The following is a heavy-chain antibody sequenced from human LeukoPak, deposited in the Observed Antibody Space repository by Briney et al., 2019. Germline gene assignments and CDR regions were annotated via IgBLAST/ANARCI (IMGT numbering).Heavy chain of an antibody. CDR3: ARGIVLLVAACFDP. Sequence: SQTLSLTCTVSGGSISSGSYYWSWIRQPAGKGLEWIGRIYTSGSTNYNPSLKSRVTISVDTSKNQFSLKLSSVTAADTAVYYCARGIVLLVAACFDPWGQGTLVTVSS. J-gene: IGHJ5*02. CDR2: IYTSGST. D-gene: IGHD2-15*01. CDR1: GGSISSGSYY. V-gene: IGHV4-61*02.